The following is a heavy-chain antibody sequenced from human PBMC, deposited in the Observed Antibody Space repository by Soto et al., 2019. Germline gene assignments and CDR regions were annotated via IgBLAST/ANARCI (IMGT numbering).Heavy chain of an antibody. CDR1: GGSISNFY. CDR3: ATSYYDFWSGLKSYLDY. CDR2: VYYTGST. D-gene: IGHD3-3*01. V-gene: IGHV4-59*12. J-gene: IGHJ4*02. Sequence: SETLSLTCTVSGGSISNFYWSWIRQPPGKGLEWIGYVYYTGSTSYNPSLKRRVTFSADSSRGQFSLKLNSVTAADTAVYYCATSYYDFWSGLKSYLDYWGRGTLVTVSS.